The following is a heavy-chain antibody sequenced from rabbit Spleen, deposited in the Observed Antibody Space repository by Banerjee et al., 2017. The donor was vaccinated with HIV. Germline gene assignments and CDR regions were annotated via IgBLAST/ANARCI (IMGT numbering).Heavy chain of an antibody. J-gene: IGHJ6*01. CDR2: INTGTIIT. Sequence: QEQLMESGGGLVQPGGSLKLSCKASGFDFSNYGVSWVRQAPGKGLEWIGCINTGTIITYYASWVNGRFTISKTSSTMVTLQMTSLTVADTATYFCTRDSGATTWAFDLWGPGTLVTVS. D-gene: IGHD6-1*01. V-gene: IGHV1S39*01. CDR3: TRDSGATTWAFDL. CDR1: GFDFSNYG.